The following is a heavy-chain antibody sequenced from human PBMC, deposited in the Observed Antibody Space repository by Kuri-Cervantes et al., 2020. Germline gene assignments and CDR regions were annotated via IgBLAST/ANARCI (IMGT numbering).Heavy chain of an antibody. Sequence: GESLKISCAASGFTFSDYYMSWIRQAPGKGLEWVSYISSSGSTIYYADSVKGRFTISRDNAKNSLYLQMNSLRAEDTAVYYCARDDMTTVTTEDYWGQGTLVTVSS. CDR1: GFTFSDYY. CDR2: ISSSGSTI. J-gene: IGHJ4*02. CDR3: ARDDMTTVTTEDY. V-gene: IGHV3-11*04. D-gene: IGHD4-17*01.